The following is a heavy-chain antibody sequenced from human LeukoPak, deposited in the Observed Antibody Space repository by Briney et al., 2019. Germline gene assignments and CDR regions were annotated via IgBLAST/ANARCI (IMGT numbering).Heavy chain of an antibody. CDR3: ARGVYSSLLSTRRVKVWYFDL. CDR1: GGSISSYY. CDR2: IYTSGST. Sequence: SETLSLTCTVSGGSISSYYWSWIRQPAGKGLEWIGRIYTSGSTNYNPSLKSRVTMSVDTSKNQFSLKLSSVTAADTAVYYCARGVYSSLLSTRRVKVWYFDLWGRGTLVTVSS. V-gene: IGHV4-4*07. D-gene: IGHD6-13*01. J-gene: IGHJ2*01.